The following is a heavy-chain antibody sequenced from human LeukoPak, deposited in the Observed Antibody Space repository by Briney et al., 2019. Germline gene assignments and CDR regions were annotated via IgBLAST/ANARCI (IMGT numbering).Heavy chain of an antibody. CDR2: IIPIFGTA. D-gene: IGHD7-27*01. CDR3: ARDETGDLLRDY. V-gene: IGHV1-69*05. Sequence: SVKVSCKASGGTFSSYAISWVRQAPGQGLEWMGGIIPIFGTANYAQKFQGRVTITTDESTSTAYMELSRLRSDDTAVYYCARDETGDLLRDYWGQGTLVTVSS. CDR1: GGTFSSYA. J-gene: IGHJ4*02.